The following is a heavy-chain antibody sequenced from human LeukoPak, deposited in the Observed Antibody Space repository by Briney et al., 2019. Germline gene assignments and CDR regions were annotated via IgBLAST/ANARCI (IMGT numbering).Heavy chain of an antibody. V-gene: IGHV3-48*03. CDR3: ARDCFGDTATN. Sequence: GGSLRLSCAASGFTFSSYGMNWVRQAPGKGLQWVSYISSSGSTIYYADSVKGRFTISRDNATNLMYMQKNSLRAEDTAVYYCARDCFGDTATNWGQGTLVTVSP. CDR1: GFTFSSYG. D-gene: IGHD5-18*01. CDR2: ISSSGSTI. J-gene: IGHJ4*02.